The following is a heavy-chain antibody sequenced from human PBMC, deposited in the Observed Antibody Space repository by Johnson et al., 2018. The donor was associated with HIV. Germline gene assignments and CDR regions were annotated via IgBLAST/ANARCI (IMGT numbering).Heavy chain of an antibody. CDR3: GREMVAAKDAFDI. V-gene: IGHV3-30-3*01. CDR2: ISYDGSNK. CDR1: GFTFSDYA. Sequence: QVQLVESGGTVVQPGRSLRLSCAASGFTFSDYAMHWVRQAPGKGLEWVAVISYDGSNKYYPDSVKGRFTISRDNFKNTLYLQMDSLRAEDTAVYFWGREMVAAKDAFDIWGQGTMVIVSS. J-gene: IGHJ3*02. D-gene: IGHD2-15*01.